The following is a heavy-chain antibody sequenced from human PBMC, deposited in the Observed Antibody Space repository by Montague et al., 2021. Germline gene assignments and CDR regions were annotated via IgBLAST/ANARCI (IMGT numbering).Heavy chain of an antibody. CDR2: VSHIGIT. CDR1: GGSLSEYY. V-gene: IGHV4-34*01. CDR3: ASDQGPFDY. Sequence: SETLSLTCGVYGGSLSEYYWTWIRQSPEKGLEWIGEVSHIGITNYNPSLKSRVTMSVDKSKNQFSLKLRSVTAADTAVYYCASDQGPFDYWGQGTVVTVSS. J-gene: IGHJ4*02.